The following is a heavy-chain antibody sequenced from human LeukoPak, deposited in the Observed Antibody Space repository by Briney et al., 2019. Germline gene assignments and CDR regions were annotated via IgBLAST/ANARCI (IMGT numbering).Heavy chain of an antibody. V-gene: IGHV3-33*01. D-gene: IGHD3-10*01. CDR3: ARASGPFDY. J-gene: IGHJ4*02. CDR1: GFTFSTYG. CDR2: IWNDASNK. Sequence: PGGSLRLSCAASGFTFSTYGMHWVRQAPGKGLEWVAVIWNDASNKYYADSMKGRFTISRDNSKNTLYLQMNSLRAEDTAVYSCARASGPFDYWGQGTLVTVSS.